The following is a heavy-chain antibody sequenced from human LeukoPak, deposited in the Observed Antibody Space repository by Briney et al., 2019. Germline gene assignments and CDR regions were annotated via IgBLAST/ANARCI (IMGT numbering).Heavy chain of an antibody. D-gene: IGHD3-3*01. J-gene: IGHJ4*02. CDR2: VGIAGDT. Sequence: GGSLRLSCAASGFTLSNHAMHWVRRATGKGLEWVSAVGIAGDTFYPGSVEGRFTISRENAKNSLYLQMNSLRAEDTAVFYCARDQYDTWSRRGNFDSWGQGTLVIVSS. V-gene: IGHV3-13*01. CDR3: ARDQYDTWSRRGNFDS. CDR1: GFTLSNHA.